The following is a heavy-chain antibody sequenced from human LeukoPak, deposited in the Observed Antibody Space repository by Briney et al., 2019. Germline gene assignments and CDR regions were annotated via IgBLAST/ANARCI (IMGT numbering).Heavy chain of an antibody. J-gene: IGHJ4*02. CDR3: AKGAEVSGWYGDGVSNY. D-gene: IGHD6-19*01. Sequence: PGGTLRLSCAVSGFTFSSYAMSWVRQAPGKGLEWVSAISCTGGSTYYADPVKRGFTILRDNSKHTLYMQMNSLRAEDTTVYYCAKGAEVSGWYGDGVSNYWGQGTLVSVSS. V-gene: IGHV3-23*01. CDR2: ISCTGGST. CDR1: GFTFSSYA.